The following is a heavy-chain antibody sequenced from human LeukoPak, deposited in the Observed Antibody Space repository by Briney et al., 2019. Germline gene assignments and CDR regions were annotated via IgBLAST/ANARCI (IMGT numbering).Heavy chain of an antibody. V-gene: IGHV3-23*01. CDR2: ISGSGGTA. Sequence: GGSLRLSCAASGLTFSIYAMSWVRQAPGKGLEWVSAISGSGGTAYYADSVKGRFTISRDNSKNTLYPQMYSLRAEDTAVYYCAKKGYYDGSGYYMYYFDHWGQGTLVTVSS. CDR1: GLTFSIYA. D-gene: IGHD3-22*01. J-gene: IGHJ4*02. CDR3: AKKGYYDGSGYYMYYFDH.